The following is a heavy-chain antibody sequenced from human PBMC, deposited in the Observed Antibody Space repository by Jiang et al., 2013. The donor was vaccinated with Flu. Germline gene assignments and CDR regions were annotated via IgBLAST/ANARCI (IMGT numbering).Heavy chain of an antibody. CDR2: IYPVASET. J-gene: IGHJ4*02. CDR1: GYDFDNYW. CDR3: VRRPFHGTSDF. V-gene: IGHV5-51*01. D-gene: IGHD1-1*01. Sequence: PGESLRISCKGYGYDFDNYWIGWVRQMPEKGLEWMGIIYPVASETVYCPSFRGQVTISADKSISTVYLQWSSLKSSDTAIYYCVRRPFHGTSDFWGQGTLVTVSS.